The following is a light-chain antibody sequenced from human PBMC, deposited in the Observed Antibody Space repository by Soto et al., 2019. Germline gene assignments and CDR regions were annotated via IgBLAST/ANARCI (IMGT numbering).Light chain of an antibody. J-gene: IGKJ2*01. Sequence: EIVLTQSPGTLYLSPGERATLSCRASQSVSSGYLAWYQQKLGQAPRLLLFGASNRTTGIPDRFSGSGSGTDFTLTISRLEPEDFAVYSGQQYGSSPYTFCQGTKLEI. V-gene: IGKV3-20*01. CDR1: QSVSSGY. CDR2: GAS. CDR3: QQYGSSPYT.